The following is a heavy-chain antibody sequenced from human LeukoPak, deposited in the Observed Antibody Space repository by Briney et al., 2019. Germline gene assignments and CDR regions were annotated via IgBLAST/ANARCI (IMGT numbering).Heavy chain of an antibody. CDR2: IYYSGST. Sequence: SETLSLTCTVSGGSISSYYWSWIRQPPGKGLEWIAYIYYSGSTNYNPSLKSRVTISVDTSKNQFSLKLSSVTAADTAVYHCARYGNVLRFLEWLPNYYYYGMDVWGQGTTVTVSS. J-gene: IGHJ6*02. D-gene: IGHD3-3*01. CDR1: GGSISSYY. V-gene: IGHV4-59*01. CDR3: ARYGNVLRFLEWLPNYYYYGMDV.